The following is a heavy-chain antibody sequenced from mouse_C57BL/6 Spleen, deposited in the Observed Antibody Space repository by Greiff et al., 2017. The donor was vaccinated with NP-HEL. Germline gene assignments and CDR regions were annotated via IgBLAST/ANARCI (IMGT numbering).Heavy chain of an antibody. CDR1: GYTFTSYG. V-gene: IGHV1-81*01. D-gene: IGHD1-1*01. CDR2: IYPRSGNT. CDR3: ARSGTTVVAHYYAMDY. J-gene: IGHJ4*01. Sequence: VQLQQSGAELARPGASVKLSCKASGYTFTSYGISWVKQRTGQGLEWIGEIYPRSGNTYYNEKFKGKATLTADKSSSTAYMELRSLTSEDSVVYFCARSGTTVVAHYYAMDYWGQGTSVTVSS.